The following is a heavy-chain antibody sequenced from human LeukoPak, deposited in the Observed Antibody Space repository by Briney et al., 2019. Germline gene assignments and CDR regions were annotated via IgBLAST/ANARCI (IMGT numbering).Heavy chain of an antibody. Sequence: PGGSLRLSCTASGFTFSSYCMNWVRQAPGKGLEWVANIKEDGSETYYVDSVKGRFTISRDNAKNSLYLQMNSLRAEDTAVYYCARDTVNHYYGMDVWGQGTTVTVSS. D-gene: IGHD4-17*01. CDR2: IKEDGSET. CDR1: GFTFSSYC. CDR3: ARDTVNHYYGMDV. V-gene: IGHV3-7*05. J-gene: IGHJ6*01.